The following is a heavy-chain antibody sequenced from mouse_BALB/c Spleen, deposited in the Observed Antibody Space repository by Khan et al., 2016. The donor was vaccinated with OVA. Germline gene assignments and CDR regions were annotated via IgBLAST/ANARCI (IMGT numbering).Heavy chain of an antibody. J-gene: IGHJ3*01. CDR1: GYTFSSYW. D-gene: IGHD2-2*01. V-gene: IGHV1-9*01. CDR3: ARGGYGGFAY. CDR2: SLPGSLRT. Sequence: QVQLQQSGADLMKPGASVKISCKAIGYTFSSYWTEWVKQRPGHGLEWIGDSLPGSLRTNYNEKFKGKATFTADTSSNTAYMQLSSLTSEDSAVYHCARGGYGGFAYWGQGTLVTVSA.